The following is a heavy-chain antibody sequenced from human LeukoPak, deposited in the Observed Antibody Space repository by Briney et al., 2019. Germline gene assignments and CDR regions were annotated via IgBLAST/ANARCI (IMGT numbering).Heavy chain of an antibody. CDR2: IIPILGIA. D-gene: IGHD1-26*01. J-gene: IGHJ4*02. Sequence: SVKVSCKASGGTFSSYAISWVRQAPGQGLEWMGWIIPILGIANYAQKFQGRVTITADKSTSTAYMELSSLRSEDTAVYYCARGVNSGSYDYWGQGTLVTVSS. CDR3: ARGVNSGSYDY. CDR1: GGTFSSYA. V-gene: IGHV1-69*04.